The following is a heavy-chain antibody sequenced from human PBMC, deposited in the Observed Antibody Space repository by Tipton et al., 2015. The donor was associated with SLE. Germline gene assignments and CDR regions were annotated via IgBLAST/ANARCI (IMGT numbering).Heavy chain of an antibody. CDR2: IRSKAFGGTT. D-gene: IGHD7-27*01. CDR3: TRDLNWGTYYYYYMDV. V-gene: IGHV3-49*02. J-gene: IGHJ6*03. Sequence: WIRQPPGKGLEWVGFIRSKAFGGTTEYAASVKGRFTISRDDSKSIAYLQMSSLKTEDTAVYYCTRDLNWGTYYYYYMDVWGKGTTVTVSS.